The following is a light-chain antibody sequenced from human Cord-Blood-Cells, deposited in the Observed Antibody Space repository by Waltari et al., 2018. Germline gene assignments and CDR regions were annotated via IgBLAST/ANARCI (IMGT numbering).Light chain of an antibody. CDR3: CSYAGSNTYV. V-gene: IGLV2-11*01. J-gene: IGLJ1*01. Sequence: QSALTQPRSVSGSPGQSVTISCTGTSRDVGGYNFVSWYQQHPGKAPKLMIYDVSKRPSGVSDRFSGSKSGNTASLTISGLQAEDEADYYCCSYAGSNTYVFGTGTKVTVL. CDR2: DVS. CDR1: SRDVGGYNF.